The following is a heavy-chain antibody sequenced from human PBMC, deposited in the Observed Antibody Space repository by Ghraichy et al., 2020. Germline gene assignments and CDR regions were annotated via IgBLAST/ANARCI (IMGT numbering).Heavy chain of an antibody. CDR2: IKQDGSEK. CDR3: ARDRFRGGADY. CDR1: GFTFSSYW. J-gene: IGHJ4*02. D-gene: IGHD3-10*01. Sequence: LSLTCAASGFTFSSYWMSWVRQAPGEGLGWVANIKQDGSEKYYVDSVKGRFTISRDNAKNSLYLQMNSLRAEDRAVYYCARDRFRGGADYWGQGTLVTVSS. V-gene: IGHV3-7*03.